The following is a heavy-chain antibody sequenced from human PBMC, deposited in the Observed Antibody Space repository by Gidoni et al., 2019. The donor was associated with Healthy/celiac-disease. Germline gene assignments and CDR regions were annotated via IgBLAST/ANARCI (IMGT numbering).Heavy chain of an antibody. V-gene: IGHV3-23*01. D-gene: IGHD3-10*01. Sequence: EVQLLESGGGLVQPGGSLRLSCAASGFTFSSYAMSWVRQAPGKGLEWVSTISGSGGRTYYADSVKGRFTISRDNSKNTLYLQMNSLRAEDTAVYYCAKVGITMVRGEKDYWGQGTLVTVSS. CDR2: ISGSGGRT. CDR1: GFTFSSYA. J-gene: IGHJ4*02. CDR3: AKVGITMVRGEKDY.